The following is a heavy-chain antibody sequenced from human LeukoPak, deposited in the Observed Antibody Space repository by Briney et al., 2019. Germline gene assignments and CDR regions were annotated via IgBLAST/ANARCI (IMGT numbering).Heavy chain of an antibody. CDR2: IKHDGSEK. Sequence: GGSLRLSCVASGFTFSLYWMTWVRQAPGEGLEWVANIKHDGSEKYYVDSVKGRFTISRDNAKKSLYLQMNSLRGEDTAVYYCARGRSTEYWGQGTLVTVSS. CDR1: GFTFSLYW. CDR3: ARGRSTEY. J-gene: IGHJ4*02. V-gene: IGHV3-7*01.